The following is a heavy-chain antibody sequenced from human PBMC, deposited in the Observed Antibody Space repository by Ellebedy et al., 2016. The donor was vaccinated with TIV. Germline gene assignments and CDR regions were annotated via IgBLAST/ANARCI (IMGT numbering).Heavy chain of an antibody. V-gene: IGHV4-4*07. CDR3: ARGGAPSLPFDY. CDR1: GGSISSFY. J-gene: IGHJ4*02. Sequence: MPSETLSLTCTVSGGSISSFYWSWIRQPAGKGPEWIGLLHPSGTTNYNASLKSRVTVSVDTSKNQFSLKLVSVTPAETAVYYCARGGAPSLPFDYWGQGVLVTVSS. D-gene: IGHD3-10*01. CDR2: LHPSGTT.